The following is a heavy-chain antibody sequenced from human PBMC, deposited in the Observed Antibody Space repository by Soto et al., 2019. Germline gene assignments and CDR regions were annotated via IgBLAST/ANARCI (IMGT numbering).Heavy chain of an antibody. D-gene: IGHD3-16*02. CDR2: IRETGNT. J-gene: IGHJ4*02. Sequence: EVQILQSGGGLEQPGGSLRLSCAASGFTFSNYAMSWIRQAPGKGLEWVSTIRETGNTYYADSVRGRFAPSRDNSENTLSLQMSSLRAEDTGVYYCAKQQMGVIRALDYWGQGTLVTVSS. V-gene: IGHV3-23*01. CDR1: GFTFSNYA. CDR3: AKQQMGVIRALDY.